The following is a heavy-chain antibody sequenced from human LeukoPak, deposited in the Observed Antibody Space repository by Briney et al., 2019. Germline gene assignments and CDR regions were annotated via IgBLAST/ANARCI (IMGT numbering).Heavy chain of an antibody. D-gene: IGHD6-19*01. V-gene: IGHV1-18*01. J-gene: IGHJ4*02. CDR1: GYTFNHHG. CDR3: ARDPTNTSGRYAYFDY. Sequence: ASVKVSCKASGYTFNHHGISWVRQAPGQGLEWVGWISCFNGDTHYAQKFQGRVTMTTDTSTTTAYMELRSLRSDDTALYYCARDPTNTSGRYAYFDYWGQGTLVTVSS. CDR2: ISCFNGDT.